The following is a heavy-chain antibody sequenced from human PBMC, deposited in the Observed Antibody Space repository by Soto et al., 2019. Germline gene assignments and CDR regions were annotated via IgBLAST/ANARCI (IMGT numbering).Heavy chain of an antibody. D-gene: IGHD3-22*01. CDR1: GFSLNDYG. V-gene: IGHV3-30*18. J-gene: IGHJ4*02. CDR2: ISYDGRNK. Sequence: QVQLGESGGGVVQPGRSLRLSCAASGFSLNDYGMHWVRQPPGQGLEWVADISYDGRNKYYTDSVRGRFTISRDISKGTLYLQMNSLRPEDTAVYYCAKSNRGAYDTPDFWGQGTPVTVSP. CDR3: AKSNRGAYDTPDF.